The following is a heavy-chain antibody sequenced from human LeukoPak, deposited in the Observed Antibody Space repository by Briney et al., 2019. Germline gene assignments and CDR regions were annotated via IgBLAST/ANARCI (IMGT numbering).Heavy chain of an antibody. J-gene: IGHJ4*02. D-gene: IGHD3-3*01. CDR2: IKQDGSDK. CDR1: GFTFSSFW. CDR3: AKHYDFWTGYNANFDS. Sequence: GGSLRLSCAASGFTFSSFWMSWVRQAPGKGLEWVANIKQDGSDKYYVDSVKGRFTISGDNAKNSQYLQMNSLRAEDTAVYYCAKHYDFWTGYNANFDSWGQGTLVTVSS. V-gene: IGHV3-7*05.